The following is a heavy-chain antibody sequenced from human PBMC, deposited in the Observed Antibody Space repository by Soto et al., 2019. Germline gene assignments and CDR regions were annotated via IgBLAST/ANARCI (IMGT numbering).Heavy chain of an antibody. CDR1: GGTFSSYA. CDR2: IIPIFGTA. J-gene: IGHJ5*02. CDR3: ARDMLYYYDSSGYSWFDP. Sequence: SVKVSCKASGGTFSSYAISWVRQAPGQGLEWMGGIIPIFGTANYAQKFQGRVTITADESTSTAYMELSSLRSEDTALYYCARDMLYYYDSSGYSWFDPWGQGTLVTVSS. D-gene: IGHD3-22*01. V-gene: IGHV1-69*13.